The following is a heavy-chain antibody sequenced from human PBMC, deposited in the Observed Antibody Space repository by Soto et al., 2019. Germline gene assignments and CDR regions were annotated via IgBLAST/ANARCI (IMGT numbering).Heavy chain of an antibody. CDR3: VRPDSTGYYVY. CDR1: GYTFTNYW. CDR2: IYPADSDT. J-gene: IGHJ4*02. Sequence: GESLKISCRVFGYTFTNYWIGWVRQMPGKGLEWMAIIYPADSDTRYSPSSQGQVTISADKSISTAYLQWSSLKASDTAMYYCVRPDSTGYYVYWGQGTLVTVSS. D-gene: IGHD3-22*01. V-gene: IGHV5-51*01.